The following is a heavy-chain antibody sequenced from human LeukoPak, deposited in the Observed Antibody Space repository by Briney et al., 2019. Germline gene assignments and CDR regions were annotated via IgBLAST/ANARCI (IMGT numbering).Heavy chain of an antibody. V-gene: IGHV3-30-3*01. CDR1: GFTFSSYA. Sequence: GGSLRLSCAASGFTFSSYAMHWVRQAPGKRLEWVAVISYDGSNKYYADSVKGRFTISRDNSKNTLYLQMNSLRAEDTAVYYCARDAYYYDSSGYLDYWGQGTLVTVSS. D-gene: IGHD3-22*01. CDR2: ISYDGSNK. J-gene: IGHJ4*02. CDR3: ARDAYYYDSSGYLDY.